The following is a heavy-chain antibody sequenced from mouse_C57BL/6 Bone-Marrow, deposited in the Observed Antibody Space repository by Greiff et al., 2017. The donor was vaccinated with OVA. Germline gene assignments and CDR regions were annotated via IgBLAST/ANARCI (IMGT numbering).Heavy chain of an antibody. CDR2: IYPGDGDT. D-gene: IGHD2-3*01. Sequence: QVQLQQSGPELVKPGASVKISCKASGYAFSSSWMNWVKQRPGKGLEWIGRIYPGDGDTNYNGKFKGKATLTVDKSSSTAYMQLSSLTSEDSAVYFCARHEDGYYASYFDYWGQGTTLTVSS. V-gene: IGHV1-82*01. CDR1: GYAFSSSW. J-gene: IGHJ2*01. CDR3: ARHEDGYYASYFDY.